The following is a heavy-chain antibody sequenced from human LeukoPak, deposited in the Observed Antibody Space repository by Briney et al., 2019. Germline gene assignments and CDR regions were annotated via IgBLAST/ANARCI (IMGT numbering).Heavy chain of an antibody. CDR1: GGSISRYY. CDR3: ARGEYQLLPFDY. D-gene: IGHD2-2*01. Sequence: SETLSLTCTVSGGSISRYYWSWIRQPPGKGLEWIGYIYYSGSTNYNPSLKSRATISADTSKNQFSLKLSSVTAADTAVYYCARGEYQLLPFDYWGQGTLVTVSS. V-gene: IGHV4-59*01. J-gene: IGHJ4*02. CDR2: IYYSGST.